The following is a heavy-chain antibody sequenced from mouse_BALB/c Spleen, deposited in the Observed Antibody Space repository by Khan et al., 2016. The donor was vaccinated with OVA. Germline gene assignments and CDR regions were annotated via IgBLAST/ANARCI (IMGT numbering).Heavy chain of an antibody. J-gene: IGHJ3*01. D-gene: IGHD1-2*01. CDR1: GFSLPGYG. CDR2: LWSDGST. Sequence: QVQLQQSGPGLVAPSQSLSITCTVSGFSLPGYGVNWVRQHPGKDLAWLGMLWSDGSTDYTSAIKSRLSINKDNSKSQVFLKMNSLQTDDTARYFCARELRLGGFAYWGQGTLGTVST. V-gene: IGHV2-6-7*01. CDR3: ARELRLGGFAY.